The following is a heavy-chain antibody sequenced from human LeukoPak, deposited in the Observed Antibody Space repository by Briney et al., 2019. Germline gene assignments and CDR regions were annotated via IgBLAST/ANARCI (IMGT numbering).Heavy chain of an antibody. CDR3: ARDPGIGYCSGGSCYSSLNSWFDP. V-gene: IGHV4-4*07. Sequence: SETLSLTCTVSGGSISSYYWSWIRQPAGKGLEWIGRIYTSGSTNYNPSLKSRVTMSVDTSKNQFSLKLSSVTAADTAVYYCARDPGIGYCSGGSCYSSLNSWFDPWGQGTLVTVSS. J-gene: IGHJ5*02. D-gene: IGHD2-15*01. CDR2: IYTSGST. CDR1: GGSISSYY.